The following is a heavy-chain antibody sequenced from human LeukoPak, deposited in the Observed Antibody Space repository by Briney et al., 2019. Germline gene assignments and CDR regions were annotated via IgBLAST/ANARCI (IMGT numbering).Heavy chain of an antibody. Sequence: SETLSLTCAVYGGSSSGYYWSWIRQPPGKGLEWIGEINHSGSTNYNPSLKSRVTISVATSKNQFSLKLSSVTAADTTVYYCAGRDVVAKKYYFDYWGQGTLVTVSS. CDR3: AGRDVVAKKYYFDY. J-gene: IGHJ4*02. V-gene: IGHV4-34*01. D-gene: IGHD2-15*01. CDR1: GGSSSGYY. CDR2: INHSGST.